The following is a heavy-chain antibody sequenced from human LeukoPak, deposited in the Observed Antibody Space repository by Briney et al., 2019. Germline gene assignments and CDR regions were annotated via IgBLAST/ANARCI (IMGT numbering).Heavy chain of an antibody. Sequence: PSDTLSLTCTVSGGSINSYYWSWIRQPPGKGLECMGNVYYSGGSKYNPSLKSRVTISVDTSKNQFSLKLSSVTAADTAMYYCARDRIAGGMDVWGQGTTVTVSS. V-gene: IGHV4-59*01. CDR3: ARDRIAGGMDV. CDR2: VYYSGGS. D-gene: IGHD6-13*01. CDR1: GGSINSYY. J-gene: IGHJ6*02.